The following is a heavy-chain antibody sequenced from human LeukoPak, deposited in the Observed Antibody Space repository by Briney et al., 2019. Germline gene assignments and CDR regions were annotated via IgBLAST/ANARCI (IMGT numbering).Heavy chain of an antibody. CDR2: INPNSGGT. J-gene: IGHJ6*03. D-gene: IGHD2-2*01. CDR1: GYTFTGYY. CDR3: ASNIVVVPAAFHYMDV. Sequence: GASVKVSCKASGYTFTGYYMHWVRQAPGQGLEWMGWINPNSGGTNYAQKFQGRVTMTRDTSISTAYMELSRLRSDDTAVYYCASNIVVVPAAFHYMDVWGKGTTVTVSS. V-gene: IGHV1-2*02.